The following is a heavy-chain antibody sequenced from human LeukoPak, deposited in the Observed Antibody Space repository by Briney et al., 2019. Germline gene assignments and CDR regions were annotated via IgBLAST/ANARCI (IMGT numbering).Heavy chain of an antibody. J-gene: IGHJ4*02. CDR3: ARSSGWYG. Sequence: TGGSLRLSCAASGFTVSNNYVSWVRQAPGKGLEWVSVVYGGGSTYYADSVKGRFTISRDNSKNSLYLQMNSLRTEDTAVYYCARSSGWYGWGQGTLVTVSS. V-gene: IGHV3-53*05. CDR2: VYGGGST. D-gene: IGHD6-19*01. CDR1: GFTVSNNY.